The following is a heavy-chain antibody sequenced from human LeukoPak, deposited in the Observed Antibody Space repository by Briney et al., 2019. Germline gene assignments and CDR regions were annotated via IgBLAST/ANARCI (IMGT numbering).Heavy chain of an antibody. D-gene: IGHD3-22*01. V-gene: IGHV3-21*01. Sequence: GGSLRLSCAASGFTFNSYSMNWVRQAPGKGLEWVSSISSSSSYKKNADSVKGRFTISRDNSKNTLYLQMNSLRAEDTAVYYCARVLHKRNYDSSVYYGYWGQGTLVTVSS. CDR1: GFTFNSYS. CDR3: ARVLHKRNYDSSVYYGY. CDR2: ISSSSSYK. J-gene: IGHJ4*02.